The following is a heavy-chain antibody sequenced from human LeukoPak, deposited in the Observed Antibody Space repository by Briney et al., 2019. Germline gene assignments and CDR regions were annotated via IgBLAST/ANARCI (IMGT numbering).Heavy chain of an antibody. CDR2: IWYDGSNK. J-gene: IGHJ6*02. V-gene: IGHV3-33*01. D-gene: IGHD2-2*01. CDR1: GFTFSNYG. CDR3: ARGMPAHNMYSYGMGV. Sequence: GRSLRLSCTASGFTFSNYGMHWVRQAPGKGLEWVALIWYDGSNKYYTDSVKGRLAISRDNSKNTLYLQMNSLRAEDTAVYYCARGMPAHNMYSYGMGVWGQGTTVAVSS.